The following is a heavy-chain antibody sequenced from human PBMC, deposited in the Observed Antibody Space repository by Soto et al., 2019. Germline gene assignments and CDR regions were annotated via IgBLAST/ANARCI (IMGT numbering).Heavy chain of an antibody. D-gene: IGHD4-4*01. CDR3: ARPLWRNDYNWGYFDL. CDR2: ISYDGSNK. V-gene: IGHV3-30-3*01. J-gene: IGHJ2*01. CDR1: GFTFSSYA. Sequence: QVQLVESGGGVVQPGRSLRLSCAASGFTFSSYAMRWVRQAPGKELEGVAVISYDGSNKYYADSVKDRFTISRDNSKNTLYLQMNSLRAEDTAVYYCARPLWRNDYNWGYFDLWGRGTLVTVSS.